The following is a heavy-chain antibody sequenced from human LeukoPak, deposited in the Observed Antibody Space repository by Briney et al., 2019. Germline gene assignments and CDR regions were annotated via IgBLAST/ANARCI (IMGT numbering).Heavy chain of an antibody. V-gene: IGHV3-30-3*01. D-gene: IGHD2-2*01. Sequence: PGGSLRLSCAASGFTFSSYAMHWVRQAPGKGLEWVAVISYDGSNKYYADSVKGRFTIFRDNSKNTLYLQMNSLRAEDTAVYYCAREGIVVVPASYYYGMDVWGQGTTVTVSS. CDR2: ISYDGSNK. J-gene: IGHJ6*02. CDR1: GFTFSSYA. CDR3: AREGIVVVPASYYYGMDV.